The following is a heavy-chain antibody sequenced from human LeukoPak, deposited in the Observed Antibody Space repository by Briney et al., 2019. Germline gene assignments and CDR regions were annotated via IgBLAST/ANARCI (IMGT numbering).Heavy chain of an antibody. J-gene: IGHJ4*02. V-gene: IGHV3-21*01. CDR3: ARGDYDFWSGYYPFDY. CDR2: IYSSSSYI. CDR1: GCTFSSYS. D-gene: IGHD3-3*01. Sequence: GGSLRLSCAASGCTFSSYSMNWVRQAPGKGLEWVSSIYSSSSYIYYADSVRGGFTIPRDNAKNSLYLQMNSLRAEDTAVYYCARGDYDFWSGYYPFDYWGQGTLVTVSS.